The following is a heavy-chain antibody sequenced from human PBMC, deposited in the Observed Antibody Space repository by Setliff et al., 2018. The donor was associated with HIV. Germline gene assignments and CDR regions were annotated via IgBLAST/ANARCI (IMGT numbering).Heavy chain of an antibody. J-gene: IGHJ5*02. CDR2: ISWNSGSI. D-gene: IGHD3-22*01. CDR1: GFTFDDYA. V-gene: IGHV3-9*01. CDR3: ARFANYYHTSGYGWFDP. Sequence: GGSLRLSCAASGFTFDDYAMHWVRQAPGKGLEWVSGISWNSGSIGYADSVKGRFTISRDNAKNSLYLQMNSLRAEDTAVYYCARFANYYHTSGYGWFDPWGQGTLVTVSS.